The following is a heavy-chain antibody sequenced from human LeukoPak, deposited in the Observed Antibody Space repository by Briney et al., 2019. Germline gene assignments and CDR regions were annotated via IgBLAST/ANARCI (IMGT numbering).Heavy chain of an antibody. CDR2: IFYSGRT. CDR3: AKSNGYGLIDI. D-gene: IGHD2-2*03. J-gene: IGHJ3*02. V-gene: IGHV4-59*01. CDR1: GGSISSYY. Sequence: SETLSLICTVSGGSISSYYWNWIRQPPGKGLEWIGYIFYSGRTNYNPSLKSRVTISVDTSKNWFSLRLTSVTAADTGVYYCAKSNGYGLIDIWGQGTMVTVSS.